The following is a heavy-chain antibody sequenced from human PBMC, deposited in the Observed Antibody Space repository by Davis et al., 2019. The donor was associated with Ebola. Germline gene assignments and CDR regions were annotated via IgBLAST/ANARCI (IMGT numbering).Heavy chain of an antibody. D-gene: IGHD4-23*01. V-gene: IGHV4-34*01. Sequence: MPSETLSLTCAVYGGSFSGYYWSWIRQPPGKGLEWIGEINHSGSTYYNPSLKSRVTISVDTSKNQFSLKLSSVTAADTAVYYCARGMTTVVTRYYYGMDVWGQGTTVTVSS. CDR3: ARGMTTVVTRYYYGMDV. J-gene: IGHJ6*02. CDR2: INHSGST. CDR1: GGSFSGYY.